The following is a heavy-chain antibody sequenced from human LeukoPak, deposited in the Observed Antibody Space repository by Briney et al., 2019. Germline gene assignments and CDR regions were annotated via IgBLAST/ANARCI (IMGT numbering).Heavy chain of an antibody. CDR1: RYTFTSYG. D-gene: IGHD6-19*01. CDR3: ARDPNSSGWYRVVENNWFDP. V-gene: IGHV1-18*01. J-gene: IGHJ5*02. Sequence: ASVKVSCKASRYTFTSYGISWVRQAPGQGLEWMGWISAYNGNTNYAQKFQGRVTMTRDTSTSTVYMKLSSLRSEDTAVYYCARDPNSSGWYRVVENNWFDPWGQGTLVTVSS. CDR2: ISAYNGNT.